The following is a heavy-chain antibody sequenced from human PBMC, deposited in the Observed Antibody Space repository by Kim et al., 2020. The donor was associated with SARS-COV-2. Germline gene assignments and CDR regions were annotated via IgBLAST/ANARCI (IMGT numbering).Heavy chain of an antibody. V-gene: IGHV3-30-3*01. J-gene: IGHJ3*02. CDR1: GFTFSSYA. CDR2: ISYDGSNK. D-gene: IGHD2-2*02. Sequence: GGSLRLSCAASGFTFSSYAMHWVRQAPGKGLEWVAVISYDGSNKYYADSVKGRFTISRDNSKNTLYLQMNSLRAEDTAVYYCAIYCISTSCYSRFAFDI. CDR3: AIYCISTSCYSRFAFDI.